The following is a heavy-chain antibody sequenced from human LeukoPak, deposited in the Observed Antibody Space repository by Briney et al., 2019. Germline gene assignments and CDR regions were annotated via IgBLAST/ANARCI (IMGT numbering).Heavy chain of an antibody. CDR1: GFTFSSYA. V-gene: IGHV3-23*01. CDR2: ISGSGGST. Sequence: GGSLRLSCAASGFTFSSYAMSWVRQAPGKGLEWVSAISGSGGSTYYADSVKGRFTISRDNSKNTLYLQMNSLRAEDTAVYYCAKERRWRYYYRSGYYYCDYWGEGALVTVSS. J-gene: IGHJ4*02. CDR3: AKERRWRYYYRSGYYYCDY. D-gene: IGHD3-22*01.